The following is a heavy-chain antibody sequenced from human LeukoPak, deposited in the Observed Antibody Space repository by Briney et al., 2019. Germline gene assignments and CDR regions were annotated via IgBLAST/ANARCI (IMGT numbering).Heavy chain of an antibody. V-gene: IGHV4-34*01. CDR1: GGSFSGYY. D-gene: IGHD5-18*01. CDR3: ARTHGYSYGPDAFDI. Sequence: SETLSLXCAVYGGSFSGYYWSWIRQPPGKGLEWIGEINHSGSTNYNPSLKSRVTISVDTSKNQFSLKLSSVTAADTAVYYCARTHGYSYGPDAFDIWGQGTMVTVSS. J-gene: IGHJ3*02. CDR2: INHSGST.